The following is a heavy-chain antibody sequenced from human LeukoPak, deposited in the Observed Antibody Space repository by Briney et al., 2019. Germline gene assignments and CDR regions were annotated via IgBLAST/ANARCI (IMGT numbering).Heavy chain of an antibody. D-gene: IGHD1-1*01. Sequence: GGSLRLSCAASGFTFSSYAMHWVRQAPGKGLEWVAVISYDGSNKYYADSVKGRFTISRDNSKNTLYLQMNSLRAADTAVYYCARDTPGANAVDYWGQGTLVTVSS. CDR1: GFTFSSYA. CDR2: ISYDGSNK. V-gene: IGHV3-30*04. CDR3: ARDTPGANAVDY. J-gene: IGHJ4*02.